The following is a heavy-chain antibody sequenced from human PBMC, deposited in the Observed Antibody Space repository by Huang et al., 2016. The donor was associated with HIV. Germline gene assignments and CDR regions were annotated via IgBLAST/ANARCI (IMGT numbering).Heavy chain of an antibody. CDR1: GFTFDHYG. J-gene: IGHJ3*02. CDR2: ISGNSGSI. V-gene: IGHV3-9*01. Sequence: EVQLVESGGGLVQPGRSLRLSCAASGFTFDHYGMHWVRQAPGKGLEWVSVISGNSGSIGYADSVKGRFTISRDNAKNSLYLQMNSLRAEDTALYYCAFDIWGQGTMVTVSS. CDR3: AFDI.